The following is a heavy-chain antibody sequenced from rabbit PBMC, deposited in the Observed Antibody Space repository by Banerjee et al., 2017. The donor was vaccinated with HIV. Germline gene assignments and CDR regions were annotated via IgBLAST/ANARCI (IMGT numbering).Heavy chain of an antibody. V-gene: IGHV1S40*01. J-gene: IGHJ4*01. CDR1: GFSFSSSYY. CDR2: IYAESGIA. Sequence: QSLEESGGDLVKPEGSLTLTCTASGFSFSSSYYMCWVRQAPGKGLEWIGMIYAESGIADYATWVNGRFTISRDNAQNTVFLQMTSLTAADTATYFCARSSAGVDGYAYLEYFKLWGPGTLVTVS. CDR3: ARSSAGVDGYAYLEYFKL. D-gene: IGHD6-1*01.